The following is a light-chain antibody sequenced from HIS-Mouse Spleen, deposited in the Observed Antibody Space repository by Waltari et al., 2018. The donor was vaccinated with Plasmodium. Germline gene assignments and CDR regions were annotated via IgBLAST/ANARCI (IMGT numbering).Light chain of an antibody. Sequence: EIVMTQSPATLSVSPGERATLPGRASQSVSSNLAWSQQKPGQAPRLLIYGASTRATGIPARFSGSGSGTEFTLTISSMQSEDFAVYYCQQYNNWPRGTFGQGTKVEIK. CDR1: QSVSSN. J-gene: IGKJ1*01. CDR3: QQYNNWPRGT. CDR2: GAS. V-gene: IGKV3-15*01.